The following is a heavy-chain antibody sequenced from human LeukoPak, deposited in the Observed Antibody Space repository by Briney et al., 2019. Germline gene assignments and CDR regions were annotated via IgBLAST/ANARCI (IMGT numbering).Heavy chain of an antibody. CDR3: AKDRSTYYYDSSVDDAFDI. D-gene: IGHD3-22*01. J-gene: IGHJ3*02. CDR2: ISGSGGST. CDR1: GFTFSSYA. Sequence: PGGSLRLSCAASGFTFSSYAMSWVRQAPGKGLEWVSAISGSGGSTYCADSVKGRFTISRDNSKNTLYLQMNSLRAEDTAVYYCAKDRSTYYYDSSVDDAFDIWGQGTMVTVSS. V-gene: IGHV3-23*01.